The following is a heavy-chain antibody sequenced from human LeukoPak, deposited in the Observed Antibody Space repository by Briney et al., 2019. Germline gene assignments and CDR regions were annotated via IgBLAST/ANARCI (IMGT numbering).Heavy chain of an antibody. D-gene: IGHD3-10*01. CDR3: ARGLLWFGELFRDYFDY. J-gene: IGHJ4*02. V-gene: IGHV3-33*01. CDR1: GFTFSSYG. Sequence: GGSLRLSCAASGFTFSSYGMHWVRQAPGKGLEWVAVIWYDGSNKYYADSVKGRFTISRDNSKNTLYLQMNSLRAEDTAVYYCARGLLWFGELFRDYFDYWGQGTLVTVSS. CDR2: IWYDGSNK.